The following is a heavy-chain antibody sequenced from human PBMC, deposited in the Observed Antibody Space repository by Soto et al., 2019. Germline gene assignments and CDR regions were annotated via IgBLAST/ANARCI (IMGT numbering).Heavy chain of an antibody. CDR2: IYYSGST. CDR3: ARRVGDSFRFLEWLLGDAFYI. Sequence: QLQLQESGPGLVKPSETLSLTCTVSGGSISSSSYYWGWIRQPPGKGLEWIGSIYYSGSTYYNPSLKSRVTISIHTSKNQFSLKRSSVTVAATDVYYCARRVGDSFRFLEWLLGDAFYIWGQGTMVTVSS. V-gene: IGHV4-39*01. D-gene: IGHD3-3*01. J-gene: IGHJ3*02. CDR1: GGSISSSSYY.